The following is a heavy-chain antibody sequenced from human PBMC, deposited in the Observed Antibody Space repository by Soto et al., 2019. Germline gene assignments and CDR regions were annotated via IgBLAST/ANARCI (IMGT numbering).Heavy chain of an antibody. CDR3: AKPPWGITTYYFDY. CDR2: ISGSGGGT. D-gene: IGHD3-22*01. V-gene: IGHV3-23*01. CDR1: GVTFSAYA. Sequence: GGSLRLSCAVSGVTFSAYAMSWVRQAPGKGLEWVSGISGSGGGTHYADSVKGRFTISRDNDKSTLYLQLNSLRAEDTAVYYCAKPPWGITTYYFDYWGQGTLVTVSS. J-gene: IGHJ4*02.